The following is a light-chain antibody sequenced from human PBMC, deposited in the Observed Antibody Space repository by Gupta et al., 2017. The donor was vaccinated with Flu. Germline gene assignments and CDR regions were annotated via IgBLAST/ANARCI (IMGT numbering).Light chain of an antibody. V-gene: IGLV2-8*01. CDR2: EVS. Sequence: QSALTQPPSASGSPGQSVTISCTGTSSDVGGYNYVSWYQPHPGKAPKLLIYEVSRRRSGVPDRFSGSKSGTTASLTVTGLQAEDEADYYCSSYAGSNNRVVFGGGTKLTVL. CDR3: SSYAGSNNRVV. CDR1: SSDVGGYNY. J-gene: IGLJ2*01.